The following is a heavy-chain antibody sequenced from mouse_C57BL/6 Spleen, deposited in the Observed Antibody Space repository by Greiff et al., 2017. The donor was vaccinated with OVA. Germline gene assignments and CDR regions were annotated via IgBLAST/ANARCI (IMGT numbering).Heavy chain of an antibody. V-gene: IGHV5-9-1*02. CDR3: TRGRDGSNWYFDV. Sequence: EVQVVESGEGLVKPGGSLKLSCAASGFTFSSYAMSWVRQTPEKRLEWVAYISSGGDYIYYADTVKGRFTISRDNAKNTLYLQMSSLKSEDTAIYYCTRGRDGSNWYFDVWGTGTTVTVSS. CDR2: ISSGGDYI. J-gene: IGHJ1*03. CDR1: GFTFSSYA. D-gene: IGHD1-1*01.